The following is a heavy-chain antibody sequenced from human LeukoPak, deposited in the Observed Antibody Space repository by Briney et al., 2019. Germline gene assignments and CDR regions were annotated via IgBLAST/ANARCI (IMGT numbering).Heavy chain of an antibody. Sequence: SGPTLVKPTQTLTLTCTFSGFSLSTSGVGVGWIRQPPGKALEWLSLIYWNDDKRYSPSLKSRLTITKDTSNNQVVLTMTNMDPVDTATYYCAHTTMVRGVITFDYWGQGTLVTVSS. CDR3: AHTTMVRGVITFDY. D-gene: IGHD3-10*01. J-gene: IGHJ4*02. CDR1: GFSLSTSGVG. CDR2: IYWNDDK. V-gene: IGHV2-5*01.